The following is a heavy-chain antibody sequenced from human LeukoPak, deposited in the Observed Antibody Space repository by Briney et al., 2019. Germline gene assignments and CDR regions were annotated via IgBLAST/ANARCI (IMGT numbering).Heavy chain of an antibody. D-gene: IGHD3-22*01. Sequence: SETLSLTCTVSGGSISSHYWSWIRQPPGKGLEWIGYIYTSGSTNYNPSLKSRVTISVDTSKNQFSLKLSSVTAADTAVYYCARRNEYYYDALDYWGQGTLVTVSS. CDR1: GGSISSHY. V-gene: IGHV4-4*08. J-gene: IGHJ4*02. CDR3: ARRNEYYYDALDY. CDR2: IYTSGST.